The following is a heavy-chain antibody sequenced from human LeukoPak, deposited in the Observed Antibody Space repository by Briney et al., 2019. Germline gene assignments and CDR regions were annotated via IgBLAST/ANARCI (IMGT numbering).Heavy chain of an antibody. D-gene: IGHD3-10*01. CDR2: IIPILGIA. Sequence: SVKVSCKASGGTFSSYAISWVRQAPGQGLEWMGRIIPILGIANYAQKFQGRVTITADKSTSTAYMELSSLRSEDTAVYYCARVRYGSGSRGGNDYWGQGTLVTVSS. CDR3: ARVRYGSGSRGGNDY. V-gene: IGHV1-69*04. CDR1: GGTFSSYA. J-gene: IGHJ4*02.